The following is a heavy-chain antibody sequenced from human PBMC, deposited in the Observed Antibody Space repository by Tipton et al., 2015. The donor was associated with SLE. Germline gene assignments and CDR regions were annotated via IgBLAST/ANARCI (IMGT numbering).Heavy chain of an antibody. CDR1: GGSFGPHY. CDR2: INDSGST. CDR3: ARAEYHNTPFFDY. V-gene: IGHV4-34*01. Sequence: TLSLTCAVYGGSFGPHYWSWIRQPPGKGLEWIGEINDSGSTNYNPSLKSRVIISIDTSKNQFSLKLNSVTAADTAVYFCARAEYHNTPFFDYWGQGIQVAVSS. D-gene: IGHD6-6*01. J-gene: IGHJ4*02.